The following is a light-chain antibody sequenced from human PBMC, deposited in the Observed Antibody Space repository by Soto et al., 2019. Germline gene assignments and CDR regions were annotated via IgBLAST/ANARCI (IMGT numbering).Light chain of an antibody. J-gene: IGKJ4*01. CDR2: GAS. V-gene: IGKV3-20*01. Sequence: EIVLTQSPGTLSSSPGERATLSCRASQSVSNNYLSWYQQKPGQAPSLLIYGASSRATGIPARFSRSGSETDFTLTISRLEPEDCAVYYCQQYGTSPVTFGGGTKVEIK. CDR1: QSVSNNY. CDR3: QQYGTSPVT.